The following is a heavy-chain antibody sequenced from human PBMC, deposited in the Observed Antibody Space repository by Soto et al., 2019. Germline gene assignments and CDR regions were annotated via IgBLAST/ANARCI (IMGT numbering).Heavy chain of an antibody. CDR3: AQDRGWGVVSPSHDV. D-gene: IGHD2-21*01. CDR2: IRATGGQT. CDR1: GFTFRHFV. J-gene: IGHJ4*02. Sequence: EVQLLESGGGVVQPGGSLRLSCAASGFTFRHFVMSWVRQAPGKGLEWVSAIRATGGQTFYADSVKGRFTISRNNSKNKLYLQMDRLRDEDTALYFWAQDRGWGVVSPSHDVWGPGTLVTVSS. V-gene: IGHV3-23*01.